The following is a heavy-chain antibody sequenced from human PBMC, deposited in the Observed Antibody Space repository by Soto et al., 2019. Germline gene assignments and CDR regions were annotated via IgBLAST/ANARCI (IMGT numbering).Heavy chain of an antibody. CDR1: GIAFRSYA. Sequence: GSLRLSCAASGIAFRSYAMHWVRQAPGKGLEWVALISYDTRNKYYADSVMGRFTISKDNTENTLDLQMNSLRPDDTAVYYCTTLRGLDVWGQGTTVTVSS. CDR2: ISYDTRNK. V-gene: IGHV3-30*04. J-gene: IGHJ6*02. CDR3: TTLRGLDV.